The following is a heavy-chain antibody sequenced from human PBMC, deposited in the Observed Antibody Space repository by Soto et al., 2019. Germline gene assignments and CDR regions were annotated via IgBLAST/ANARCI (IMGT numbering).Heavy chain of an antibody. D-gene: IGHD2-15*01. CDR3: ARERVLGDGGGFDV. CDR1: GAAVSGGGQC. Sequence: QVHLQESGPGLLKPSQTLSLTCTVSGAAVSGGGQCWNWVRQLPGKGLEWIGNIYYIGSTDYNPSLKSRVTISFDTSKNQFSLKLISVTAADTAVYYCARERVLGDGGGFDVWGQGTTVTVSS. V-gene: IGHV4-31*03. J-gene: IGHJ6*02. CDR2: IYYIGST.